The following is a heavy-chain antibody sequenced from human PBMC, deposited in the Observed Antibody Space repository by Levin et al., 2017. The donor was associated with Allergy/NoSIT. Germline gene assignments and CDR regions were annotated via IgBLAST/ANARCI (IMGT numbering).Heavy chain of an antibody. CDR2: IKSKTDGGTT. J-gene: IGHJ4*02. CDR3: TTDLLLWFGELLFYY. CDR1: GFTFSNAW. Sequence: GESLKISCAASGFTFSNAWMSWVRQAPGKGLEWVGRIKSKTDGGTTDYAAPVKGRFTISRDDSKNTLYLQMNSLKTEDTAVYYCTTDLLLWFGELLFYYWGQGTLVTVSS. D-gene: IGHD3-10*01. V-gene: IGHV3-15*01.